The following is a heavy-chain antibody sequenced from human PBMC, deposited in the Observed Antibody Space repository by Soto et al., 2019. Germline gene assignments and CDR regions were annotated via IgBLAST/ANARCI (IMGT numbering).Heavy chain of an antibody. CDR1: GFKFGDYS. CDR2: VSWKSDIV. V-gene: IGHV3-9*01. D-gene: IGHD2-2*01. Sequence: SLRLPGEASGFKFGDYSMPLVRQAPGQGQEWVSGVSWKSDIVGHADSVKSRFTISRDNPKNSLYLEMNSLRTEDTGFYYCANDRGPCSGTKCSSLYFFYGMYVWGQGTTVTVS. CDR3: ANDRGPCSGTKCSSLYFFYGMYV. J-gene: IGHJ6*02.